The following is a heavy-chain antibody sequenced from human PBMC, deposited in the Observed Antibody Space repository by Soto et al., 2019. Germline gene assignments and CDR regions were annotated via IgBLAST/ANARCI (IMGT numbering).Heavy chain of an antibody. CDR2: INAGNGNT. CDR1: GYTFTSYA. CDR3: ARDMGFGLSDY. Sequence: QVQLVQSGAEVKKPGASVKVSCKASGYTFTSYAMHWVRQAPGQRLEWMGWINAGNGNTKYSQKFQGXXTITXDXXXXXXXXXLSSLRSEDTAVYYCARDMGFGLSDYWGQGTLVTVSS. V-gene: IGHV1-3*01. D-gene: IGHD3-10*01. J-gene: IGHJ4*02.